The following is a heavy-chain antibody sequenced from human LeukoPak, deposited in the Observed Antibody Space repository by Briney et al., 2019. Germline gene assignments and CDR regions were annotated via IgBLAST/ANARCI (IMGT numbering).Heavy chain of an antibody. Sequence: SETLSLTCTVSGGSISSSSYYWGWIRQPPGKGLEWIGSIYYSGSTYYNPSLKSRVTISVDTPKNQFSLKLSSVTAADTAVYYCAREYYYDSSGYHYWGQGTLVTVSS. J-gene: IGHJ4*02. CDR1: GGSISSSSYY. V-gene: IGHV4-39*07. CDR3: AREYYYDSSGYHY. D-gene: IGHD3-22*01. CDR2: IYYSGST.